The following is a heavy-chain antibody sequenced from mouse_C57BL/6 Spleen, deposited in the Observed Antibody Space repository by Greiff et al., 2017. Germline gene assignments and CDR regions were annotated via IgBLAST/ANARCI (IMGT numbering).Heavy chain of an antibody. CDR1: GYAFSSSW. CDR3: ARSGTAQAPAWFAY. J-gene: IGHJ3*01. D-gene: IGHD3-2*02. Sequence: VQLQQSGPELVKPGASVKISCKASGYAFSSSWMNWVKQRPGKGLEWIGRIYPGDGDTNYNGKFKGKATLTADKSSSTAYMQLSSLTSEDSAVYFCARSGTAQAPAWFAYWGQGTLVTVSA. V-gene: IGHV1-82*01. CDR2: IYPGDGDT.